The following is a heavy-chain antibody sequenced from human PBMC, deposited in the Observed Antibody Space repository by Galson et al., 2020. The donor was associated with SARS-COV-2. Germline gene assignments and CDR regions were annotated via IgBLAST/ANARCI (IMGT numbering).Heavy chain of an antibody. V-gene: IGHV4-61*02. J-gene: IGHJ4*02. D-gene: IGHD6-19*01. CDR2: IYTSGST. CDR1: DGSISSGSYY. CDR3: AYGVVAGTGY. Sequence: SQTLSLTCPVSDGSISSGSYYWSWIRQPAGTGLKWIGRIYTSGSTNYNPSLQSRVTISIDTSKNQFSLELTSVTAADTAVYFCAYGVVAGTGYWGQGILVTVSS.